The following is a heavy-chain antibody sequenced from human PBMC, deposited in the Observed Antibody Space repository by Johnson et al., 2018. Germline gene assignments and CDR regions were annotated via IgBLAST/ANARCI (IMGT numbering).Heavy chain of an antibody. CDR1: GFSFSSYG. CDR3: ARPQGDYYDSSGYWADAFDI. J-gene: IGHJ3*02. V-gene: IGHV3-33*01. D-gene: IGHD3-22*01. Sequence: QLVQSVGGVVQPGTSLRVSCAASGFSFSSYGIHWVRQAPGKGLERVAAIWYDGSNQYYADSVKGRFTISSDDSKNTVYLQMNSLRAEDTAVYYCARPQGDYYDSSGYWADAFDIWGQGTRVTVSS. CDR2: IWYDGSNQ.